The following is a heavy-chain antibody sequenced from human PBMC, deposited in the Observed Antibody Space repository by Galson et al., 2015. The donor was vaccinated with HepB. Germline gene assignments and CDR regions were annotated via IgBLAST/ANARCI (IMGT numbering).Heavy chain of an antibody. Sequence: SLRLSCAASGFTFSSYSMNWVRQAPGKGLEWVTSISSSSYIYYADSVKGRFTISRDNAKNSLYLQMNSLRAEDTAVYYCARVGWLVLGMDVWGQGTTVTVSS. J-gene: IGHJ6*02. CDR3: ARVGWLVLGMDV. CDR1: GFTFSSYS. D-gene: IGHD6-19*01. CDR2: ISSSSYI. V-gene: IGHV3-21*01.